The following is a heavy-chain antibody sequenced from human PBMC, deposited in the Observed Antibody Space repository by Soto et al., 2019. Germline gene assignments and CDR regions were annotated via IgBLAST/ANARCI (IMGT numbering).Heavy chain of an antibody. V-gene: IGHV4-4*02. Sequence: SETLWLTCAVCGGAVSSSNWWSWVRQPPGKGLEWIGEIYHSGSTNYNPSLKSRVTTSVDTSKNQFSLKLSSVTAADTAVYYCARGYCSSTSCYIWDNWFDPWGQGTLVTVSS. CDR1: GGAVSSSNW. CDR3: ARGYCSSTSCYIWDNWFDP. D-gene: IGHD2-2*02. CDR2: IYHSGST. J-gene: IGHJ5*02.